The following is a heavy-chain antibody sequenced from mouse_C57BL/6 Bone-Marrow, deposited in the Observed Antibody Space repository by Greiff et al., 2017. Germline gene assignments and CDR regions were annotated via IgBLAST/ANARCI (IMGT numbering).Heavy chain of an antibody. J-gene: IGHJ2*01. CDR3: ARFVTTVVVDY. V-gene: IGHV1-81*01. D-gene: IGHD1-1*01. Sequence: VKLQESGAELARPGASVKLSCKASGYTFTSYGISWVKQRTGQGLEWIGEIYPRSGNTYYNEKFKGKATLTADKSSSTAYMELRSLTSEDSAVYFCARFVTTVVVDYWGQGTTLTVSS. CDR1: GYTFTSYG. CDR2: IYPRSGNT.